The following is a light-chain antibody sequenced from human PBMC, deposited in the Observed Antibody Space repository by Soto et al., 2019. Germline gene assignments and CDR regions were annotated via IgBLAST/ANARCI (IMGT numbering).Light chain of an antibody. CDR1: QSVSSN. J-gene: IGKJ4*01. Sequence: MVITQDPTTLVVAERENVGGCCGASQSVSSNLAWYQQKPGQAPRLLIYGASTRATGIPARFSGSGSGTEFTLTSSSLQSEDFAVYHCQQYNNWPLTCGGGTKV. CDR3: QQYNNWPLT. CDR2: GAS. V-gene: IGKV3-15*01.